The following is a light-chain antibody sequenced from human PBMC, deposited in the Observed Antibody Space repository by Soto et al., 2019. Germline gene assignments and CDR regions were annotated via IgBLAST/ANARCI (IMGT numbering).Light chain of an antibody. CDR3: AAWDDSRDGYV. Sequence: QSVLTQPPSASGTPGQRVTMSCSGSSSNIGGNTVNWYQQLPGTAPKLLIYSNNQRPSGVPDRFSGSKSGTSASLAISGLQSDDEADFYCAAWDDSRDGYVFGTGTKVTVL. J-gene: IGLJ1*01. CDR1: SSNIGGNT. V-gene: IGLV1-44*01. CDR2: SNN.